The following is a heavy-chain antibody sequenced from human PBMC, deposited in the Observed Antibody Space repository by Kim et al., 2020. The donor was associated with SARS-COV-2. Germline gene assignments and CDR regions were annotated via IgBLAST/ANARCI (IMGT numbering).Heavy chain of an antibody. J-gene: IGHJ6*02. V-gene: IGHV4-4*07. CDR1: GGSISSYY. D-gene: IGHD2-2*02. CDR3: ARGGVGYCSSTSCYTAYYFKYYCMDV. Sequence: SETLSLTCTVSGGSISSYYWSWIRQPAGKGLEWIGRIYTSGSTNYNPSLKSRVTMSVDTSKNQFSLKLSSVTAADTAVYYCARGGVGYCSSTSCYTAYYFKYYCMDVWGQGTTVTVSS. CDR2: IYTSGST.